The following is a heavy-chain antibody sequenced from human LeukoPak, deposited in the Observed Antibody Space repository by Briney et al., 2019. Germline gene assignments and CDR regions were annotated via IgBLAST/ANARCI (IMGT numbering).Heavy chain of an antibody. Sequence: PGGSMRLSCAASGFTFSSYAMHWVRQAPGKGLEYVSAISSNGGSTYYANSVKGRFTISRDNSKNTLYLQMGSLRAEDMAVYYCARERGRWRHSVDYRGQGTLVTVSS. J-gene: IGHJ4*02. CDR3: ARERGRWRHSVDY. V-gene: IGHV3-64*01. CDR1: GFTFSSYA. CDR2: ISSNGGST. D-gene: IGHD5-24*01.